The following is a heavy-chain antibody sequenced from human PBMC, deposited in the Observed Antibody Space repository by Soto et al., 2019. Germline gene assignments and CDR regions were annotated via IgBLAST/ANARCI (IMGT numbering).Heavy chain of an antibody. CDR1: GGTFSSYT. V-gene: IGHV1-69*02. J-gene: IGHJ6*02. Sequence: QVQLVQSGAEVKKPGSSVKVSCKASGGTFSSYTISWVRQAPGQGLEWMGRIIPILGIANYAQKFQGRVTITADKSTSTAYMELSSLRSEDTAVYYCASAPNYDINYYDGMDVWGQGTTVTVSS. CDR2: IIPILGIA. CDR3: ASAPNYDINYYDGMDV. D-gene: IGHD3-9*01.